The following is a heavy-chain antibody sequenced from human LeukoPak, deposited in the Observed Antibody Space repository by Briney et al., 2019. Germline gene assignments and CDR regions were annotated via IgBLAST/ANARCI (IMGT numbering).Heavy chain of an antibody. V-gene: IGHV1-2*02. CDR1: GYTFTGYY. Sequence: ASVKVSCKASGYTFTGYYMHWVRQAPGQGLEWMGWINPNSGGTNYAQKFQGRVTMTRDTSISTAYMELSRLRSDDTAVYYCARVRVGATSINYWGQGTLVTVSS. CDR3: ARVRVGATSINY. CDR2: INPNSGGT. J-gene: IGHJ4*02. D-gene: IGHD1-26*01.